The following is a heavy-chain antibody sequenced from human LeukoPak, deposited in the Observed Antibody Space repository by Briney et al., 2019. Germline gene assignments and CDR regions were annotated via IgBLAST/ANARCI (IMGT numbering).Heavy chain of an antibody. CDR1: GGSISSYY. CDR2: IYYSGST. V-gene: IGHV4-59*08. CDR3: VRHRPVDTAMGAAFDI. Sequence: SETLSLTCTVSGGSISSYYWSWIRQPPGKGLEWIGYIYYSGSTNYNPSLKSRVTISVDTSKNQFSLKLSSVTAADTAVYYCVRHRPVDTAMGAAFDIWGQGTMVTVSS. J-gene: IGHJ3*02. D-gene: IGHD5-18*01.